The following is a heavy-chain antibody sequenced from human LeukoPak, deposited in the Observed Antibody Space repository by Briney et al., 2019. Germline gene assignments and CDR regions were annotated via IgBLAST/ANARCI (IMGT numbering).Heavy chain of an antibody. CDR1: GGSISSYY. V-gene: IGHV4-59*12. CDR2: IHYSGST. Sequence: SETLSLTCTVSGGSISSYYWSWIRQPPGKGLEWIGYIHYSGSTHYNPSLKSRVTISVDTSKNQVSLKLRSVTAADTAVYYCARRFYGYYYYYMDVWGKGTTVTVSS. CDR3: ARRFYGYYYYYMDV. J-gene: IGHJ6*03. D-gene: IGHD3-16*01.